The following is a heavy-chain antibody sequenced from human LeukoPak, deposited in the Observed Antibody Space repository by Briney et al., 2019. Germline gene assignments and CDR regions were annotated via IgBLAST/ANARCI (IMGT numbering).Heavy chain of an antibody. CDR2: ISGSGGST. J-gene: IGHJ3*02. D-gene: IGHD4-23*01. CDR3: AKDISVVTPGYDAFDI. Sequence: GGSLRLSCAASGFTFSSYAMSWVRQAPGKGLEWVSAISGSGGSTYYADSVKGRFTISRDNSKNTLYLQMNSLRAEDTAVYYCAKDISVVTPGYDAFDIWGQGTMVTVSS. V-gene: IGHV3-23*01. CDR1: GFTFSSYA.